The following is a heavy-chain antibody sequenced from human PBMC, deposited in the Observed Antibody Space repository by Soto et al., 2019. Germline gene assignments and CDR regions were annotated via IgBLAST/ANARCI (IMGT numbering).Heavy chain of an antibody. V-gene: IGHV3-9*01. CDR2: ISWNSGSI. D-gene: IGHD1-1*01. CDR1: GFTFDDYA. Sequence: GGSLRLSCAASGFTFDDYAMHWVRQAPGKGLEWVSGISWNSGSIGYADSVKGRFTISRDNAKNSLYLQMNSLRAEDTALYYCAKDMAPFLLQLELSLCFDYWGQGTLVTVSS. J-gene: IGHJ4*02. CDR3: AKDMAPFLLQLELSLCFDY.